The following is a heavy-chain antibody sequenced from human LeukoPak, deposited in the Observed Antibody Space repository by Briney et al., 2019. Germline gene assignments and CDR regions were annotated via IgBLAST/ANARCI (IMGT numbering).Heavy chain of an antibody. Sequence: PSETLSLTCTVSGGSISSTSYFWAWIRQPPGKGLEWIGNIYNSGSTSYNPSLKSRVTISVDTSKNQFSLRLSSVTAADTAVYYCASPGYSHGSYFDYWGQGTLVTVSS. J-gene: IGHJ4*01. CDR1: GGSISSTSYF. V-gene: IGHV4-39*01. CDR3: ASPGYSHGSYFDY. CDR2: IYNSGST. D-gene: IGHD5-18*01.